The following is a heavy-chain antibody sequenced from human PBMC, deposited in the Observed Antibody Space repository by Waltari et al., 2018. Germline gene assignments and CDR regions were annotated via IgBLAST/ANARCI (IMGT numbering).Heavy chain of an antibody. Sequence: QVQLQESGPGLVKPSETLSLTCGVSGYSMRSGYYWAWNRQPPGKGLEWIGSSYQSGNTYYNPSLQSRVTISIDTSKNQFSLILKSLTATDTAVYFCARVADSSGLGYYNHYFMDVWGKGAPVTVSS. V-gene: IGHV4-38-2*01. CDR3: ARVADSSGLGYYNHYFMDV. CDR2: SYQSGNT. J-gene: IGHJ6*03. D-gene: IGHD6-19*01. CDR1: GYSMRSGYY.